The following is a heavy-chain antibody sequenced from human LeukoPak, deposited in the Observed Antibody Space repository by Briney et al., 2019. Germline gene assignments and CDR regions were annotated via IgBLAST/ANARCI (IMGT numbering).Heavy chain of an antibody. CDR1: GFTLSDYW. D-gene: IGHD3-10*02. CDR3: ARGRKGMYGGLAFDI. Sequence: GGSLRLSCAASGFTLSDYWMTWVRQAPGKGLEWVANIKHDGSEKYYVDSVKGRFTISRENAKNSLYLQMNSLRAGDTAVYYCARGRKGMYGGLAFDIWGQGTMVTVSS. V-gene: IGHV3-7*01. CDR2: IKHDGSEK. J-gene: IGHJ3*02.